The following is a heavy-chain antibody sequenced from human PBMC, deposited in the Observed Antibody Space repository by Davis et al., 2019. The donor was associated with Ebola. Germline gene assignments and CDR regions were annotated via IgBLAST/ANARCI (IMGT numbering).Heavy chain of an antibody. CDR2: IIPILGIA. CDR3: ARDLDYYGMDV. Sequence: SVKVSCKASGGTFSSYAISWVRQAPGQGLEWMRRIIPILGIANYAQKFQGRVTITADKSTSTAYMELSSLRSEDTAVYYCARDLDYYGMDVWGQGTTVTVSS. V-gene: IGHV1-69*04. CDR1: GGTFSSYA. J-gene: IGHJ6*02.